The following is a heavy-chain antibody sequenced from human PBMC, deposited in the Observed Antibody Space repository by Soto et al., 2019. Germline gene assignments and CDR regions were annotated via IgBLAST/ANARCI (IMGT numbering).Heavy chain of an antibody. J-gene: IGHJ4*01. CDR2: ISWNSGSI. Sequence: LRLSCAASGFTFDDYAMHWVRQAPGKGLEWVSGISWNSGSIGYADSVKGRFTISRDNAKNSLYLQMNSLRAEDTALYYCAKLKTNWGQGTLVTVSS. V-gene: IGHV3-9*01. D-gene: IGHD1-7*01. CDR3: AKLKTN. CDR1: GFTFDDYA.